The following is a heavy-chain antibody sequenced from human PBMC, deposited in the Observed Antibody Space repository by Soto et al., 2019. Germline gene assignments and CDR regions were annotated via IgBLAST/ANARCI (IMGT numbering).Heavy chain of an antibody. J-gene: IGHJ6*02. CDR3: AKHSGYDHYYGMDV. CDR1: ILSFDIYA. D-gene: IGHD5-12*01. V-gene: IGHV3-23*01. Sequence: EVQLLGSGGGLVQPGGSLRLSCAASILSFDIYAMSWVRQAPGKGLEWVSATTGSGGTAYYAGSVKGRFTISRDNSKNTLYLQMDSLRAEDTAVYYCAKHSGYDHYYGMDVWGQGTTVTVSS. CDR2: TTGSGGTA.